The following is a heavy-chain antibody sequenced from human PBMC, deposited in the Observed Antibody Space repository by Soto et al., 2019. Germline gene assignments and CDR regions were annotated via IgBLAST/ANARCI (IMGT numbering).Heavy chain of an antibody. Sequence: EMQVLESGGDLVQPGGSLRLSCAASRFTFRNYAMNWVRQSPGKGLEWVSGISASGGNTFYADSVKGRFTISRDNSKSTLYLQLNSLRVADTAIYYCAKDLHRFRLGATTLYQFYAMDVWGQGTTVTVS. CDR2: ISASGGNT. CDR3: AKDLHRFRLGATTLYQFYAMDV. D-gene: IGHD1-26*01. V-gene: IGHV3-23*01. J-gene: IGHJ6*02. CDR1: RFTFRNYA.